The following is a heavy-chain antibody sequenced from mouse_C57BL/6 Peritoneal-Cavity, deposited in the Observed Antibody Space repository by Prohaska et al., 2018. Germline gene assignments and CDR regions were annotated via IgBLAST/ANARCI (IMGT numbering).Heavy chain of an antibody. J-gene: IGHJ2*01. D-gene: IGHD1-1*01. Sequence: KLSCKATRYTFTGYWIEWVKQRPGHGLEWIGEILTGSGSTNYNEKFKGKATFTADTSSNTAYMQLSSLQTEDSANDYCARGTTVEDIDYWGVGTTLT. CDR1: RYTFTGYW. CDR3: ARGTTVEDIDY. V-gene: IGHV1-9*01. CDR2: ILTGSGST.